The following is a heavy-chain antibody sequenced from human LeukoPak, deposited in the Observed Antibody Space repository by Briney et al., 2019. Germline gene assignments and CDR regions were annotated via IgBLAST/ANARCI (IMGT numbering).Heavy chain of an antibody. CDR2: IYYSGST. CDR1: GGSINSGGYY. J-gene: IGHJ5*02. V-gene: IGHV4-31*03. D-gene: IGHD2-15*01. Sequence: SETLSLTCTVSGGSINSGGYYWSWIRQYPGKGLEWIVDIYYSGSTYYNPSLKSRVTISVDTSKNQLSLKLSSVTAADTAVYYCARDEGYCSGGSCFNGWFDPWGQGTVVTVSS. CDR3: ARDEGYCSGGSCFNGWFDP.